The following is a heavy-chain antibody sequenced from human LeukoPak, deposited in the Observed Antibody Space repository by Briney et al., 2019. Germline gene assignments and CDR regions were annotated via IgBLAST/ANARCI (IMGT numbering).Heavy chain of an antibody. D-gene: IGHD4-17*01. Sequence: GGSLRLSCAASGFTVNTNYMTWVRQAPGKGLEWVSSIYSGGTTYYADSVKGRFIISRDNSKNTVYLQMNSLRAEDTAVYFCARSTTGTTTWDSWGQGTLDTVSS. V-gene: IGHV3-66*01. CDR2: IYSGGTT. J-gene: IGHJ4*02. CDR1: GFTVNTNY. CDR3: ARSTTGTTTWDS.